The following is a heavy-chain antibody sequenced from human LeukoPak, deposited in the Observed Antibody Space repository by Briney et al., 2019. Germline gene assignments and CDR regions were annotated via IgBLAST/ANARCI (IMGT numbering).Heavy chain of an antibody. V-gene: IGHV3-23*01. J-gene: IGHJ4*02. CDR2: ISRGGGST. CDR1: GFTFSSYA. CDR3: AKGTPLEY. Sequence: GGSLRLSCAASGFTFSSYARSWVREPPGKGLEWVSAISRGGGSTYYADSVKGRFTISRDNSKTTLYLQMHSLRAEDTAVYYCAKGTPLEYWGQGTLVTVSP.